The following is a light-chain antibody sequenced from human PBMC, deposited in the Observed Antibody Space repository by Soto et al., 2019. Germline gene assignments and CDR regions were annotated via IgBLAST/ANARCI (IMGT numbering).Light chain of an antibody. CDR1: SSDVGGYNY. CDR3: SSYAGRNNVV. CDR2: EVS. Sequence: QSALTQPPSASGSPGQSVTISCTGTSSDVGGYNYVSWYQQHPGKAPKLMIYEVSKRPSGVPDRFSGSKSGNTASLTVSGLQAEDEADYYCSSYAGRNNVVFGGGTKPTVL. V-gene: IGLV2-8*01. J-gene: IGLJ2*01.